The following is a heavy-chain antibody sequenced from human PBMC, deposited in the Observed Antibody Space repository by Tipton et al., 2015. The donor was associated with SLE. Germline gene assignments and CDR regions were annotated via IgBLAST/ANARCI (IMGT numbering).Heavy chain of an antibody. CDR3: ARRGYFDWHFDY. D-gene: IGHD3-9*01. Sequence: TLSLTCTVSGGSISSHYWSWIRQPPGKGLEWIGYIYYSGSTNYNPSLKSRVTISVDTSKNQFSLKLSSVTAADTAVYYCARRGYFDWHFDYWGQGTLVTVSS. V-gene: IGHV4-59*08. CDR2: IYYSGST. CDR1: GGSISSHY. J-gene: IGHJ4*02.